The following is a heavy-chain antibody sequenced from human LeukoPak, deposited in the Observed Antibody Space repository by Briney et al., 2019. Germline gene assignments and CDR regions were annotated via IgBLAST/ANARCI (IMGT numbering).Heavy chain of an antibody. CDR2: IKQDGSEK. V-gene: IGHV3-7*01. Sequence: GGSLRLSCAASGFTVSSNYMSWVRQAPGKGLEWVANIKQDGSEKYYVDSVKGRFTISRDNAKNSLYLQMNSLRAEDTAVYYCAREVRGSGSYGFDYWGQGTLVTVSS. CDR3: AREVRGSGSYGFDY. CDR1: GFTVSSNY. J-gene: IGHJ4*02. D-gene: IGHD3-10*01.